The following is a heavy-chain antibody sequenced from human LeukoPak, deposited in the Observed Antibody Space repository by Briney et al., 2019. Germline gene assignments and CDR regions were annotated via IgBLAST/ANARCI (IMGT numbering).Heavy chain of an antibody. CDR2: INPNSGGT. Sequence: ASVKVSCKASGYTFTGYYMHWVRQAPGQGLEWMGWINPNSGGTNYAQKFQGRVTMTRDTSISTAHMELSRLRSDDTAVYYCARDSLRLGELSMASWYYYYGMDVWGQGTTVTVSS. J-gene: IGHJ6*02. CDR3: ARDSLRLGELSMASWYYYYGMDV. D-gene: IGHD3-16*02. V-gene: IGHV1-2*02. CDR1: GYTFTGYY.